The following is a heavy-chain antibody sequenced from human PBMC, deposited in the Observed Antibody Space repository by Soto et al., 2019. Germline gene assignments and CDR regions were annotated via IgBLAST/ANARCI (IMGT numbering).Heavy chain of an antibody. J-gene: IGHJ3*02. D-gene: IGHD3-3*01. CDR2: IYYTGSA. CDR1: GASVNSYY. CDR3: AGVGDLGSGYYNLLMDVFEI. V-gene: IGHV4-59*02. Sequence: SETLSLTCTVSGASVNSYYWSWIRQPPGQRLEWVGCIYYTGSATYNHYLETRVTITVHTSTHQIYLTLNSVYAADAAVYYCAGVGDLGSGYYNLLMDVFEIWGQGTMVIV.